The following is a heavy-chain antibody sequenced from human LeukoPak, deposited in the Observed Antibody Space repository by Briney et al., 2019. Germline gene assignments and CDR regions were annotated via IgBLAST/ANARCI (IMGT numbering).Heavy chain of an antibody. CDR3: ARAKRVPAAFYYFDY. CDR1: GFTFSSYW. J-gene: IGHJ4*02. D-gene: IGHD2-2*01. V-gene: IGHV3-7*01. CDR2: IKQDGSEK. Sequence: GGSLRLSCAASGFTFSSYWMSWVRQAPGKGLEWVANIKQDGSEKYYVDSVKGRFTISRDNAKNSLYLQMNSLRAEDTAVYYCARAKRVPAAFYYFDYWGQGTLVTVSS.